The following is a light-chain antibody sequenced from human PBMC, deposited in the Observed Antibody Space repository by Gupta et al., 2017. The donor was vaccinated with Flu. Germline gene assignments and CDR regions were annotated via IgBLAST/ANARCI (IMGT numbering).Light chain of an antibody. CDR3: QQDDSTPLT. CDR1: QSVLYSSNNKNY. V-gene: IGKV4-1*01. CDR2: WAS. Sequence: SLGERATINCKSSQSVLYSSNNKNYLAWYQQKPGQPPKLLIYWASTRESGVPDRFSGSGSGTDFTLTISSLQAEDVAVYYCQQDDSTPLTFGQGTKVEIK. J-gene: IGKJ1*01.